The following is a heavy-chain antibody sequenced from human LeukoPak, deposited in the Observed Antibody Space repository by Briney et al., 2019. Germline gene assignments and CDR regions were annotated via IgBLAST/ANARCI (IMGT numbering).Heavy chain of an antibody. J-gene: IGHJ5*02. CDR2: INPNSGGT. D-gene: IGHD6-19*01. CDR3: AAGGGSGWFSAPFDP. CDR1: GYTFTVYY. Sequence: ASVKVSCKASGYTFTVYYMHWVRQAPGQGLEWMGRINPNSGGTNYAQKFQGRVTMTRDTSISTAYMELSRLRSDDTAVYYCAAGGGSGWFSAPFDPWGQGTLVTVCS. V-gene: IGHV1-2*06.